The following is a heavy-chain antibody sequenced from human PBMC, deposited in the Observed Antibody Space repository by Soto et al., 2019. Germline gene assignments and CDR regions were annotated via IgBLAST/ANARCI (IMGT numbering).Heavy chain of an antibody. CDR3: VRYDRINMKPYSPEGFHI. Sequence: SETLSLTCTVSGDSISSSNSHWCWTRQPPGKGLEYIGSVYYGGAIFYSGNIYYNPSLKSRVTISVDTSKNQFSLRLSSVTAAGTGVYYCVRYDRINMKPYSPEGFHIWGQGTMVTVSS. CDR2: VYYGGAIFYSGNI. V-gene: IGHV4-39*01. D-gene: IGHD3-3*02. CDR1: GDSISSSNSH. J-gene: IGHJ3*02.